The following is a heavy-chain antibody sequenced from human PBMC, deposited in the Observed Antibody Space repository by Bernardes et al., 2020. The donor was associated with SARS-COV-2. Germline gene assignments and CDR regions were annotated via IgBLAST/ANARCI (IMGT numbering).Heavy chain of an antibody. V-gene: IGHV3-33*07. Sequence: GGSLRLSCAASGFMFSSSGMYWVRQAPGMGLEWVAVIWYDGSKTYYADYVKGRFTISRDVSTNTLYLHMDSLRVEDTAVYYCARDPADYFGSGSSLWWGQGTLVTVSS. D-gene: IGHD3-10*01. CDR2: IWYDGSKT. J-gene: IGHJ4*02. CDR1: GFMFSSSG. CDR3: ARDPADYFGSGSSLW.